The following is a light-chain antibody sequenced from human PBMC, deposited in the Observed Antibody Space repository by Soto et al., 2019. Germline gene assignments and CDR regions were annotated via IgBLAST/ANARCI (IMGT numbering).Light chain of an antibody. CDR1: SSDVGSYNL. CDR2: EGS. Sequence: QSVLTQPASVSGAPVQSITISCTGTSSDVGSYNLVSWYQQHPGKAPKLMIYEGSKRPSGVSNRFSGSKSGNTASLTISGRQADDEADYYCWSESGNYVF. CDR3: WSESGNYV. V-gene: IGLV2-23*01. J-gene: IGLJ1*01.